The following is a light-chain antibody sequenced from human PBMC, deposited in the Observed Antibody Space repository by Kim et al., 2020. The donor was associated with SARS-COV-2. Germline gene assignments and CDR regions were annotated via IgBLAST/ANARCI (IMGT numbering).Light chain of an antibody. CDR1: QGIRSG. J-gene: IGKJ1*01. CDR2: APS. CDR3: LQEFNFPWT. Sequence: AGDRAASTCRASQGIRSGFVWYQQKQGNAPPNLLYAPSTIAAGVPSNWSGSGSCTKFTPPTTSLQASDGVTEYCLQEFNFPWTFGQGTKVDIK. V-gene: IGKV1-6*02.